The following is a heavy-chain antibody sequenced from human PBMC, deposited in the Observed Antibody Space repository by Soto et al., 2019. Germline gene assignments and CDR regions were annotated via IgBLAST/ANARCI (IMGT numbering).Heavy chain of an antibody. V-gene: IGHV3-23*01. D-gene: IGHD1-7*01. J-gene: IGHJ4*02. Sequence: GGSLRLSCATSGLTFSNYAMSWVRQAPGGGLEWVSSMSGSSSATYYADSVRGRFTISRDRSKNTLYLQMSSLRAEDTALYYCAKNQERELPRVIDFWGQGTLVTVSS. CDR3: AKNQERELPRVIDF. CDR2: MSGSSSAT. CDR1: GLTFSNYA.